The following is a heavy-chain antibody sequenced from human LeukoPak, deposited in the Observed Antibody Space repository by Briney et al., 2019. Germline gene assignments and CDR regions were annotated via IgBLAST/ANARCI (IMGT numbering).Heavy chain of an antibody. V-gene: IGHV3-11*01. J-gene: IGHJ4*02. D-gene: IGHD2-15*01. CDR1: GFTFSDYY. Sequence: GGSLRLSCAASGFTFSDYYMSWIRQAPGKGLEGVSYISSSGSTIYYADSVKGRFTISRDNAKNSLYLQMNSLRAEDTAVYYCARKGVVVAATNDYWGQGTLDTVSS. CDR3: ARKGVVVAATNDY. CDR2: ISSSGSTI.